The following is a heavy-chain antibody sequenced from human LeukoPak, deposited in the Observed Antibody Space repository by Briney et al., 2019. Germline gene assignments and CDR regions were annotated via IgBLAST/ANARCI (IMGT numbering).Heavy chain of an antibody. D-gene: IGHD1-26*01. J-gene: IGHJ3*02. CDR3: ARRQYSGSFPRAFDI. Sequence: NPGVSLTLSCAASGFTFNVYYRSWMRPAPGKGWVGVSYIGKSDTTIYYADSVKGRFTISRYNAKNSLYLQMNRLRADDTALYYSARRQYSGSFPRAFDIWGQGTMVTVSS. CDR1: GFTFNVYY. V-gene: IGHV3-11*04. CDR2: IGKSDTTI.